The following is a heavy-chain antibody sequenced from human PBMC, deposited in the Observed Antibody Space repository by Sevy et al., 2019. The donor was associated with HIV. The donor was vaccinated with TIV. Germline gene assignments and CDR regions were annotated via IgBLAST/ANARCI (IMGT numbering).Heavy chain of an antibody. CDR2: IYPGDSDT. Sequence: GESLKISCKGSGYSFTTYWIGWVRQMPGKGLEWMGIIYPGDSDTRYSPSFQGQVTISADKSVITAYLQWGSLKASDTAMYYCARPRIVGASNDAFDIWGQGIMVTVSS. D-gene: IGHD1-26*01. CDR1: GYSFTTYW. V-gene: IGHV5-51*01. J-gene: IGHJ3*02. CDR3: ARPRIVGASNDAFDI.